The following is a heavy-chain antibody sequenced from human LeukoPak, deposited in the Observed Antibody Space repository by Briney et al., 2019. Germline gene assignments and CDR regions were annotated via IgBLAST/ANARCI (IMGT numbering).Heavy chain of an antibody. Sequence: SETLSLTCAVSGGSISSSNWWSWVRPPPGKGLEWIGEIYHSGSTNYNPSLKTRVTISVDTSKNQFSLKLSSVTAADTAVYYCARDGGRRMFGVDHWGQGTLVTVSS. CDR2: IYHSGST. D-gene: IGHD3-10*02. J-gene: IGHJ5*02. CDR1: GGSISSSNW. CDR3: ARDGGRRMFGVDH. V-gene: IGHV4-4*02.